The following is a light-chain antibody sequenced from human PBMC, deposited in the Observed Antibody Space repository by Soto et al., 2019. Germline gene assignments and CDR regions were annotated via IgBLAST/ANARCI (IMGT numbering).Light chain of an antibody. Sequence: QSALTQPPSASGSPGQSVTISCTGTSSDVGGYNSVSWYQQHPGKAPKLMIYEVNKRPSGVPDRFSGSKSGNTASLTVSGIQVEDEADYSCSSYGGSNNLVFGGGTKLTVL. CDR1: SSDVGGYNS. CDR2: EVN. CDR3: SSYGGSNNLV. V-gene: IGLV2-8*01. J-gene: IGLJ2*01.